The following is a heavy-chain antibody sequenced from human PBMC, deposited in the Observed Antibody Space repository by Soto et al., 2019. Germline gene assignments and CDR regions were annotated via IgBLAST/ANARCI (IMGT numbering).Heavy chain of an antibody. Sequence: PGGSLRLSCAASKFISSTYAMHWARQAPGKGLEWVAVISSDGNKKYYADSVKGRFTISRDNSKNTLYLQMNSLRVEDTAFYYCARGLRTRQQLALILDYWGQGTPVTVSS. D-gene: IGHD1-1*01. CDR3: ARGLRTRQQLALILDY. CDR2: ISSDGNKK. V-gene: IGHV3-30-3*01. J-gene: IGHJ4*02. CDR1: KFISSTYA.